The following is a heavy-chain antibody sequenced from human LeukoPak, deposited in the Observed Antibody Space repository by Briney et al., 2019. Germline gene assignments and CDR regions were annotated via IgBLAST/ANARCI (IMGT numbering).Heavy chain of an antibody. CDR3: ARDPDSSGYYSTFDY. D-gene: IGHD3-22*01. J-gene: IGHJ4*02. CDR2: INTNTGNP. CDR1: GYTFTSYA. V-gene: IGHV7-4-1*02. Sequence: ASVKVSCKASGYTFTSYAMNWVRQAPGQGLEWMGWINTNTGNPTYAQGFTGRIVFSLDTSVSTAYLQISSLKAEDTAVYYCARDPDSSGYYSTFDYWGQGTLVTVSS.